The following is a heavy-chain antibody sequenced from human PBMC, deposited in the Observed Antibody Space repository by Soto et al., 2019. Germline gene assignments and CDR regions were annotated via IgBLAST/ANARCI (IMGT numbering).Heavy chain of an antibody. Sequence: NPSETLSLTCTVSGGSISSGGYYWSWIRQYPGKGLEWIGYFYNSGSTYYNPSLKSRVIISADTSKNQFSLKLRSVTAADTAVYYCAREGVEYYYDSSGFGYYGMDVWGQGTTVTVSS. J-gene: IGHJ6*02. CDR3: AREGVEYYYDSSGFGYYGMDV. V-gene: IGHV4-31*03. CDR2: FYNSGST. D-gene: IGHD3-22*01. CDR1: GGSISSGGYY.